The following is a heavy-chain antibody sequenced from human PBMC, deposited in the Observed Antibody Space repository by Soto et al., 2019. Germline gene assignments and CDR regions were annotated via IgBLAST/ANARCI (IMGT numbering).Heavy chain of an antibody. J-gene: IGHJ6*03. CDR2: IYYSGST. V-gene: IGHV4-59*01. Sequence: SETLYLTCTVSGGSISSYYWSWIRQPPGKGLEWIGYIYYSGSTNYNPSLKSRVTISVDTSKNQFSLKLSSVTAADTAVYYCARATVTNYYYYYMDVWGKGTTVTVSS. CDR3: ARATVTNYYYYYMDV. CDR1: GGSISSYY. D-gene: IGHD4-4*01.